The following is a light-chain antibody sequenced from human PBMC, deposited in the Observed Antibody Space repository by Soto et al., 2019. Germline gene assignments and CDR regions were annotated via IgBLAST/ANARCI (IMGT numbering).Light chain of an antibody. J-gene: IGLJ2*01. Sequence: QSVLTQPPSASGTPGQRVTISCSGSSSNIGINTVNWNQQLPGTAPKLLIYRNNRRPSGVPDRFSGSKSGTSASLAISGLQSEDEADYYCAAWDDSLNGVVFGGGTKLTVL. CDR1: SSNIGINT. CDR2: RNN. V-gene: IGLV1-44*01. CDR3: AAWDDSLNGVV.